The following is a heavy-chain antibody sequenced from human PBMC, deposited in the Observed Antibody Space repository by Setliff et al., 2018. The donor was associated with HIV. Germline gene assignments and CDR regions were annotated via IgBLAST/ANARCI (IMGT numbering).Heavy chain of an antibody. D-gene: IGHD6-13*01. CDR3: AREYSSSWYRYFDY. CDR2: IYTSGST. J-gene: IGHJ4*02. V-gene: IGHV4-61*02. Sequence: PSETLSLTCTVSGGSISSGSYYWSWIRQPAGKGLEWIGRIYTSGSTNYNPSLKSRVTISVDTSKNQFSLKLSSVTAADTAVYYRAREYSSSWYRYFDYWGQGTMVTVSS. CDR1: GGSISSGSYY.